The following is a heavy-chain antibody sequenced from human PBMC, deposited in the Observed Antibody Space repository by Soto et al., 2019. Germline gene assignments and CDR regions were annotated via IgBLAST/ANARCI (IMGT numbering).Heavy chain of an antibody. CDR1: GFTFSSYG. CDR2: IWYGGSNK. Sequence: GGSLRLSCAASGFTFSSYGMHWVRQAPGKGLEWVAVIWYGGSNKYYADSVKGRFTISRDNSKNTLYLQMNSLRAEDTAVYYCATFLRGSPRFYFDYWGWGTLVTVSS. D-gene: IGHD3-3*01. CDR3: ATFLRGSPRFYFDY. V-gene: IGHV3-33*01. J-gene: IGHJ4*02.